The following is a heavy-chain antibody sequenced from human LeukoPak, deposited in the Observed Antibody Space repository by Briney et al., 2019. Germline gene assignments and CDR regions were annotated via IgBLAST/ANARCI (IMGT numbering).Heavy chain of an antibody. CDR3: AREPGPFVVVPAAMSAFDI. Sequence: GGSQRLSCAASGFTFSSYWMHWVRQAPGKGLVWVSRINSDGSSTSYADSVKGRFTISRDNAKNTLYLQMNSLRAEDTAVYYCAREPGPFVVVPAAMSAFDIWGQGTMVTVSS. CDR2: INSDGSST. J-gene: IGHJ3*02. V-gene: IGHV3-74*01. CDR1: GFTFSSYW. D-gene: IGHD2-2*01.